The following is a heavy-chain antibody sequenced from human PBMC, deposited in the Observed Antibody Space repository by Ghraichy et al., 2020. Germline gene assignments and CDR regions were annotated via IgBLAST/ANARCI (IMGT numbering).Heavy chain of an antibody. D-gene: IGHD4-23*01. V-gene: IGHV3-48*02. Sequence: GESLNISCVGSGFTFSSYSMNWVRQAPGKGLEWVSYITGSSRTKFYAESVKGRFTISRDNAQNSLYLQMNSLRDEDTAVYYCARASKVVRYYYYDGMDVWGQGTTVTVSS. J-gene: IGHJ6*02. CDR3: ARASKVVRYYYYDGMDV. CDR1: GFTFSSYS. CDR2: ITGSSRTK.